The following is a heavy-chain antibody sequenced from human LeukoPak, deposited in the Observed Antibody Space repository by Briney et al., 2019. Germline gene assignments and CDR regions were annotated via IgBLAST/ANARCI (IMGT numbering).Heavy chain of an antibody. D-gene: IGHD2-21*01. J-gene: IGHJ4*02. V-gene: IGHV1-2*02. CDR1: GYTFTDYY. CDR3: AVAPGDY. Sequence: ASVKVSCKASGYTFTDYYIHWVRQAPGQGLEWMGWINPNSDYTFYAQKFQGRVTLARDTSISTVYMELTTLTSDDTALYYCAVAPGDYWGQGTLVSVSA. CDR2: INPNSDYT.